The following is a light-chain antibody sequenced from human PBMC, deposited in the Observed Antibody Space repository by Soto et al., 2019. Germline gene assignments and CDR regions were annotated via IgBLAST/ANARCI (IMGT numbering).Light chain of an antibody. CDR3: SSYAGSNNVV. Sequence: QSALTQPPSASGSPGQSVTISCTGTSSDVGGYNYVSWYQQEPGKAPKLMIYEVSKRPSGVPDRFSGSKSGNTASLTVSGLQAEDEAYYYCSSYAGSNNVVFGGGTKLTVL. V-gene: IGLV2-8*01. CDR1: SSDVGGYNY. CDR2: EVS. J-gene: IGLJ2*01.